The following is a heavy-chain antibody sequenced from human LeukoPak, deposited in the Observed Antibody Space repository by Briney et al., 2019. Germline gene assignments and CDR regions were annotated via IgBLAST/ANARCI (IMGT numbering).Heavy chain of an antibody. CDR2: IYYSGGP. Sequence: PSETLSLTCTVSGGSITSSSYSWGWIRQPPGRGLEWIGSIYYSGGPYYNPSLKSRVTMSVDTSKNQISLKLSSVTAADTAVYYCARHHDCSSSSCYSSYFDYWGQGTLVTVSS. CDR3: ARHHDCSSSSCYSSYFDY. CDR1: GGSITSSSYS. V-gene: IGHV4-39*01. J-gene: IGHJ4*02. D-gene: IGHD2-2*01.